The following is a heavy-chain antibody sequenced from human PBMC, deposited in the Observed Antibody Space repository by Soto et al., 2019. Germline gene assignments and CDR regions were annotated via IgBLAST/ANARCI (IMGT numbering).Heavy chain of an antibody. CDR3: ARDSHIVVVPAHHYYYYGMDV. J-gene: IGHJ6*02. CDR1: GFTFSSYG. Sequence: LRLSCAASGFTFSSYGMHWVRQAPGKGLEWVAVIWYDGSNKYYADSVKGRFTISRDNSKNTLYLQMNSLRAEDTAVYYCARDSHIVVVPAHHYYYYGMDVWGQGTTVTVSS. D-gene: IGHD2-2*01. CDR2: IWYDGSNK. V-gene: IGHV3-33*01.